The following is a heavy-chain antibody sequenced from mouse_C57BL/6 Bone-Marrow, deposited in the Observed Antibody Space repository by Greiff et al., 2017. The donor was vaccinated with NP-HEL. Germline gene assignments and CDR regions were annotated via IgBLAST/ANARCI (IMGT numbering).Heavy chain of an antibody. V-gene: IGHV6-3*01. CDR3: TALLLRARDWFAY. D-gene: IGHD1-1*01. CDR1: GFTFSNYW. Sequence: EVKLEESGGGLVQPGGSMKLSCVASGFTFSNYWMNWVRQSPEKGLEWVAQIRLKSDNYATHYAESVKGRFTISRDDSESSVYLQMNNLRAEDTGVYYCTALLLRARDWFAYWGQGTLVTVSA. CDR2: IRLKSDNYAT. J-gene: IGHJ3*01.